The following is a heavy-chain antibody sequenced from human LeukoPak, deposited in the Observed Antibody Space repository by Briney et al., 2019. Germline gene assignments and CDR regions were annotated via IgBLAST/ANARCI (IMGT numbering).Heavy chain of an antibody. D-gene: IGHD3-3*01. J-gene: IGHJ5*02. Sequence: ASETLSLTCTVSGGSISSSSYYWGWIRQPPGKGLEWIGSIYYSGSTYYNPSLKSRVTISVDTSKNQFSLILNSVTAADTAVYYCSRHEVSTFFGGVTISGGFDPWGQGTQVTVSS. V-gene: IGHV4-39*01. CDR1: GGSISSSSYY. CDR2: IYYSGST. CDR3: SRHEVSTFFGGVTISGGFDP.